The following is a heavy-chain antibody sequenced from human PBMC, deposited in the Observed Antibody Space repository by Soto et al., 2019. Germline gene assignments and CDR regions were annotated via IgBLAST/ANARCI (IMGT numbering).Heavy chain of an antibody. D-gene: IGHD1-26*01. CDR3: ARGQASEYWELNWFDP. CDR2: IYYSGST. J-gene: IGHJ5*02. V-gene: IGHV4-31*03. Sequence: SETLSLTCTVSGGSISSGGYYWSWIRQHPGKGLEWIGYIYYSGSTYYNPSLKSRVTISVDTSKNQFSLKLSSVTAADTAVYYCARGQASEYWELNWFDPWGQGTLVTVSS. CDR1: GGSISSGGYY.